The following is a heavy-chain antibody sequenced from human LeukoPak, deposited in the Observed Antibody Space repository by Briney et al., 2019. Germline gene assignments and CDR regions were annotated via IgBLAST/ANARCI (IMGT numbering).Heavy chain of an antibody. CDR2: ISAYNGNT. V-gene: IGHV1-18*01. CDR1: VYTFTSYG. Sequence: ASVKVSCKASVYTFTSYGISWVRQAPGQGLEWMGWISAYNGNTNYAQKLQGRVTMTTDTSTSTAYMELRSLRSDDTAVYYCASDYYYGSGTYYIVFDYWGQGTLVTVSS. D-gene: IGHD3-10*01. J-gene: IGHJ4*02. CDR3: ASDYYYGSGTYYIVFDY.